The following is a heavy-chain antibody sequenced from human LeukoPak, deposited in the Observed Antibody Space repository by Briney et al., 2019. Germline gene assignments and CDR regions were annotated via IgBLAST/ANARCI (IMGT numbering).Heavy chain of an antibody. J-gene: IGHJ4*02. CDR1: GGSFSGYY. V-gene: IGHV4-34*01. D-gene: IGHD3-10*01. Sequence: PSETLSLTGAVYGGSFSGYYWSWIRQPPGKGLEWIGEINHSGSTNYNPSLKSRVTISVDTSKNQFSLKLSSVTAADTAVYYCARIRTRKWFGEFPWYFDYWGRGTLVTVSS. CDR2: INHSGST. CDR3: ARIRTRKWFGEFPWYFDY.